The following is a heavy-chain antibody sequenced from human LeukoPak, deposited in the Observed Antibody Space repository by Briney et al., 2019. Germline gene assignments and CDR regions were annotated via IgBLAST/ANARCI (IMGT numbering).Heavy chain of an antibody. CDR2: IYYSGST. V-gene: IGHV4-31*03. CDR3: ARENYYDSSGYLVAFDI. J-gene: IGHJ3*02. CDR1: GGSISSGDYY. Sequence: SQTLPLTCTVSGGSISSGDYYWSWIRQHPGKGLEWIGYIYYSGSTYYNPSLKSRVSISVDTSKNQFSLKLSSVTAADTAVYYCARENYYDSSGYLVAFDIWGQGTMVTVSS. D-gene: IGHD3-22*01.